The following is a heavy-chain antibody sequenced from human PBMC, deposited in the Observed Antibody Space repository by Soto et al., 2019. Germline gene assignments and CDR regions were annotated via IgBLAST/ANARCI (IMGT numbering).Heavy chain of an antibody. Sequence: QVQLVQSGAEVKMPGSSVKVSCTASGGTFTSYTFSRVRQVPGQGLEWMGRIIPILRMADFAQKFQGRVTVNADESTSTVYMKLSSLRSEDTAVYYCATSYGSGSAHLDYWGQGTLVTVS. J-gene: IGHJ4*02. D-gene: IGHD3-10*01. CDR2: IIPILRMA. CDR1: GGTFTSYT. V-gene: IGHV1-69*02. CDR3: ATSYGSGSAHLDY.